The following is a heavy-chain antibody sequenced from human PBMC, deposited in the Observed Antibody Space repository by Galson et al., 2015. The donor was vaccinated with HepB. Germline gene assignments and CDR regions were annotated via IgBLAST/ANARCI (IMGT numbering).Heavy chain of an antibody. J-gene: IGHJ5*02. CDR2: INTNTGNP. D-gene: IGHD3-10*01. V-gene: IGHV7-4-1*02. CDR1: GYTFTSYA. CDR3: ARDRRFGEDPSLDP. Sequence: SCKASGYTFTSYAMNWVRQAPGQGLEWMGWINTNTGNPTYAQGFTGRFVFSLDTSVSTAYLQISSLKAEDTAVYYCARDRRFGEDPSLDPWGQGTLVTVSS.